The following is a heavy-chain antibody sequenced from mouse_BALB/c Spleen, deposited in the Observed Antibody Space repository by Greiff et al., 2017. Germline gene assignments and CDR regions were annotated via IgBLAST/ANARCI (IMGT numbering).Heavy chain of an antibody. V-gene: IGHV1-14*01. CDR1: GYTFTSYV. Sequence: EVKLQESGPELVKPGASVKMSCKASGYTFTSYVMHWVKQKPGQGLEWIGYINPYNDGTKYNEKFKGKATLTSDKSSSTAYMELSSLTSEDSAVYYCALLYGSRNWYFDVWGAGTTVTVSS. CDR3: ALLYGSRNWYFDV. CDR2: INPYNDGT. D-gene: IGHD1-1*01. J-gene: IGHJ1*01.